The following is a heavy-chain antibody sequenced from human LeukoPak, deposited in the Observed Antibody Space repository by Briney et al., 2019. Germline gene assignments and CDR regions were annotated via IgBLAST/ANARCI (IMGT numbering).Heavy chain of an antibody. CDR3: AREFGDYEFDY. CDR1: GFTFSRYT. V-gene: IGHV3-30*04. J-gene: IGHJ4*02. D-gene: IGHD4-17*01. CDR2: LLYDGINK. Sequence: GRSLRLSCAASGFTFSRYTMHWVRQAPGKGLEWVATLLYDGINKYYADSVKGRFTISRDTSKNTLYLQMNSLTTEDTAVYYCAREFGDYEFDYWGQGTLVTVSS.